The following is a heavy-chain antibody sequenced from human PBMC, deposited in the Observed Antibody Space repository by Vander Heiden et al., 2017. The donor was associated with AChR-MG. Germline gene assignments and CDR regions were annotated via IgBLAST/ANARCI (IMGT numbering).Heavy chain of an antibody. CDR1: GGTFSSYA. V-gene: IGHV1-69*01. Sequence: QVQLVQFGAEVKKPASSVKVSCKASGGTFSSYAISWVRQAPGQGLEWMGWIIPIFGTANYAQKFQGRVTITADESTSTAYMELSSLRSEDTAVYYCARGEYYYDSSGYYYYYYGMDVWGQGTTVTVSS. J-gene: IGHJ6*02. CDR3: ARGEYYYDSSGYYYYYYGMDV. D-gene: IGHD3-22*01. CDR2: IIPIFGTA.